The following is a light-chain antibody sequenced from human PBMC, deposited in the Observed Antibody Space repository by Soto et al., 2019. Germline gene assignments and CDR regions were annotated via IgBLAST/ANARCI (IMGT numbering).Light chain of an antibody. CDR1: QTVTTD. CDR3: HQYYTWPRT. J-gene: IGKJ1*01. Sequence: EIVMTQSPVTLSVSPGERATLSCSASQTVTTDLAWYQQKPGQAPRLVIHGASTRATDFPARFSGSGSGTEFTLTIRSLQSEDIAVYYCHQYYTWPRTFGQGNKVEIK. V-gene: IGKV3-15*01. CDR2: GAS.